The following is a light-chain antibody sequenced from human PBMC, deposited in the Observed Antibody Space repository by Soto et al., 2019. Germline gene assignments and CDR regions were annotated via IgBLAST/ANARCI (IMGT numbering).Light chain of an antibody. CDR3: CSYAGTHTLL. V-gene: IGLV2-11*01. CDR1: SSDVGGYNF. J-gene: IGLJ2*01. Sequence: QSALTQPRSVSGSPGQSVTISCTGTSSDVGGYNFLSWYQHHPGKAPKLIIYDVTKRPSGVPDRFSGSKSGNTASLTISGLQTEDEADYSCCSYAGTHTLLFGGGTKVTVL. CDR2: DVT.